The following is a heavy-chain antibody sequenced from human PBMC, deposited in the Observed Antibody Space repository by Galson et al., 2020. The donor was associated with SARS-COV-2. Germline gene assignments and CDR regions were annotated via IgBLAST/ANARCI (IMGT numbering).Heavy chain of an antibody. Sequence: QLGESLKISCAASGFTFSSYWMSWVRQAPGKGLEWVANIKQDGSEKYYVDSVKGRFTISRDNAKNSLYLQMNSLRAEDTAVYYCARVRYYDSSGHEIPSDYYYGMDVWGQGTTVTVSS. CDR2: IKQDGSEK. CDR3: ARVRYYDSSGHEIPSDYYYGMDV. D-gene: IGHD3-22*01. V-gene: IGHV3-7*01. CDR1: GFTFSSYW. J-gene: IGHJ6*02.